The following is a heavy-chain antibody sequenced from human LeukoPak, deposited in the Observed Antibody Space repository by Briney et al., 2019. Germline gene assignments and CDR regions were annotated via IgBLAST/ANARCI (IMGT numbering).Heavy chain of an antibody. J-gene: IGHJ4*02. D-gene: IGHD6-19*01. V-gene: IGHV3-23*01. CDR3: TTDSEEWLVHFDY. CDR2: ISGSGGST. Sequence: GGSLRLSCAASGFTLSSYAMSWVRQAPGKGLEWVSAISGSGGSTYYADSVKGRFTISRDNSKNTLYLQMNSLKTEDTAVYYCTTDSEEWLVHFDYWGQGTLVTVSS. CDR1: GFTLSSYA.